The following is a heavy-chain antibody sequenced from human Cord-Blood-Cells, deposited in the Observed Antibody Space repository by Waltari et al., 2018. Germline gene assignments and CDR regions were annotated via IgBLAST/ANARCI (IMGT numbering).Heavy chain of an antibody. V-gene: IGHV4-4*02. CDR1: GGSIRSSNW. Sequence: QVQLQESGPGLGKPSGTLSLTCAVSGGSIRSSNWWSWVRQPPGKGLEWIGEIYHSGSTNYNPSLKSRVTISVDKSKNQFSLKLSSVTAADTAVYYCASLVDYYDSSGYSDAFDIWGQGTMVTVSS. CDR2: IYHSGST. CDR3: ASLVDYYDSSGYSDAFDI. D-gene: IGHD3-22*01. J-gene: IGHJ3*02.